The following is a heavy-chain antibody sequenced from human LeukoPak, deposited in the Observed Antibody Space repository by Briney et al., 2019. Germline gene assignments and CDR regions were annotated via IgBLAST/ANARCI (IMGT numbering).Heavy chain of an antibody. CDR1: GGSISSSSYY. J-gene: IGHJ3*02. Sequence: PSGTLSLTCTVSGGSISSSSYYWGWIRQPPGKGLEWIGSIYYSGSTYYNPSLKSRVTISVDTSKNQFSLKLSSVTAADTAVYYCARENSGYDAFDIWGQGTMVTVSS. CDR3: ARENSGYDAFDI. D-gene: IGHD5-12*01. CDR2: IYYSGST. V-gene: IGHV4-39*07.